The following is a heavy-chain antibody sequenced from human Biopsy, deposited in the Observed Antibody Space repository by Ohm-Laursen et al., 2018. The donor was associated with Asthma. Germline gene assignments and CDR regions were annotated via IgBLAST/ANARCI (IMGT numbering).Heavy chain of an antibody. D-gene: IGHD4-17*01. CDR1: GYMFRSFG. CDR2: ITGSGGTT. CDR3: AKVGHGYGDYVGYLDP. V-gene: IGHV3-23*01. J-gene: IGHJ5*02. Sequence: GSLRLSCAASGYMFRSFGMHWVRQAPGKGLERVSAITGSGGTTYYADSVRGRFTISRNISTNTVYLQMDSLSADDTAVYYCAKVGHGYGDYVGYLDPWGQGTLVTVSS.